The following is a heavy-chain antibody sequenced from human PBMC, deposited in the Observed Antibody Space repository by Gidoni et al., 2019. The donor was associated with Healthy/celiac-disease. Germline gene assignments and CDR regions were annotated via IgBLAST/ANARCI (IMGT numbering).Heavy chain of an antibody. CDR1: GFIFDDYG. V-gene: IGHV3-20*01. Sequence: EVQLVESGGGVVRPGGSLRLPCAASGFIFDDYGMSWVRQAPGKGLEWVSGINWNGGSTGYADSVKGRFTISRDNAKNSLYLQMNSLRAEDTALYHCARINYGDYDLGAFDIWGQGTMVTVSS. J-gene: IGHJ3*02. D-gene: IGHD4-17*01. CDR2: INWNGGST. CDR3: ARINYGDYDLGAFDI.